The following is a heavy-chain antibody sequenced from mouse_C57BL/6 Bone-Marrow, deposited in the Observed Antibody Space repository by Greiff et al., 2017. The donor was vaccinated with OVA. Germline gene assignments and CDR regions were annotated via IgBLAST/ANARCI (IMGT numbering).Heavy chain of an antibody. J-gene: IGHJ4*01. CDR1: GYTFTSYG. CDR2: IYPRSGNT. D-gene: IGHD1-1*01. V-gene: IGHV1-81*01. CDR3: ARSYYSGSRYAIDY. Sequence: QVQLQQSGAELARPGASVKLSCKASGYTFTSYGISWVKQRTGQGLEWIGEIYPRSGNTYYNEKFKGKATLTADKSSSTAYMELRSLTSEDSAVYFCARSYYSGSRYAIDYWGQGTSVTVSS.